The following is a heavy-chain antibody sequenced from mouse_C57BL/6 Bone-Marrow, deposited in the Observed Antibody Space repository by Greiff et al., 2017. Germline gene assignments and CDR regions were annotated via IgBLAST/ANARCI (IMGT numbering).Heavy chain of an antibody. CDR2: IRSKSNNYAT. Sequence: EVQLQESGGGLVQPKGSLKLSCAASGFSFNTYAMNWVRQAPGKGLEWVARIRSKSNNYATYYADSVKDRFTISRDDSESMLYLQMNNLKTEDTAMYYCVRHGDYSPWGYWGQGTLVTVAA. V-gene: IGHV10-1*01. D-gene: IGHD2-12*01. J-gene: IGHJ3*01. CDR1: GFSFNTYA. CDR3: VRHGDYSPWGY.